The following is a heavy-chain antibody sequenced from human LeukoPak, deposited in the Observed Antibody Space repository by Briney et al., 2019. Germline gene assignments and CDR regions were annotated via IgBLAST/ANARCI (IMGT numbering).Heavy chain of an antibody. CDR3: ARRGTIDSGRPWN. J-gene: IGHJ4*02. Sequence: SETLSLPCTVSGGSINISDYYWGWIRQPPGKGLEWIGCMHYSGNTYYSPSLRSRVTISVDTSENQFSLKVRSVTAADTAVYYCARRGTIDSGRPWNWGQGTLVTVSS. V-gene: IGHV4-39*01. D-gene: IGHD1-26*01. CDR1: GGSINISDYY. CDR2: MHYSGNT.